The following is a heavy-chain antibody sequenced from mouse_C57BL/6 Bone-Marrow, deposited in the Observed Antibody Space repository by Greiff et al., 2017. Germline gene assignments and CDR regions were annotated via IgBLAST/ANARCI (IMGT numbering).Heavy chain of an antibody. CDR1: GYTFTSYW. Sequence: QVQLKQPGAELVKPGASVKMSCKASGYTFTSYWITWVKQRPGQGLEWIGDIYPGSGSTNYNEKFKSKATLTVDTSSSTAYMQLSSLTSEVSAVYYCARSHMTTVVAPDYWGQGTTLTVSS. D-gene: IGHD1-1*01. CDR3: ARSHMTTVVAPDY. J-gene: IGHJ2*01. V-gene: IGHV1-55*01. CDR2: IYPGSGST.